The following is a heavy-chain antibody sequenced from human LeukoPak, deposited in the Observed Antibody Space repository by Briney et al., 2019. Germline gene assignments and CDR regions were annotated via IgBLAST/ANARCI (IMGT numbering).Heavy chain of an antibody. Sequence: GGSLRLSCAASGFTFSSYWMSWVRQAPGKGLEWVANIKQDGSEKYYVDSVKGRFTISRDNAKNTLYLQMNSLRAEDTAVYYCAKDPQLRQYYYYGMDVWGQGTTVTVSS. CDR2: IKQDGSEK. CDR3: AKDPQLRQYYYYGMDV. V-gene: IGHV3-7*01. CDR1: GFTFSSYW. J-gene: IGHJ6*02. D-gene: IGHD3-3*01.